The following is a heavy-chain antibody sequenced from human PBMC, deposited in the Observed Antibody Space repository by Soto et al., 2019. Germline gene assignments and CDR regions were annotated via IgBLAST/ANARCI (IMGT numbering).Heavy chain of an antibody. V-gene: IGHV4-4*07. CDR3: ARGGGRDSSGYWVLDY. CDR2: IYTSGST. J-gene: IGHJ4*02. CDR1: GGSISSYY. Sequence: SGTLSLTCTVFGGSISSYYWSWIRQPAGKGLEWIGRIYTSGSTNYNPSLKSRVTMSVDTSKNQFSLKLSSVTAADTAVYYCARGGGRDSSGYWVLDYWGQGTLVTVSS. D-gene: IGHD3-22*01.